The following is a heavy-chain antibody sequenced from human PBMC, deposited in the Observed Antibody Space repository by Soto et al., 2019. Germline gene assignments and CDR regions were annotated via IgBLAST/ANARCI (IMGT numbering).Heavy chain of an antibody. CDR3: AILDSSGYYGRVDY. CDR2: ISGSGGST. CDR1: GFTFSSYA. J-gene: IGHJ4*02. D-gene: IGHD3-22*01. V-gene: IGHV3-23*01. Sequence: EVQLLESGGGLVQPGGSLRLSCAASGFTFSSYARSWVRQAPGKGLEWVSAISGSGGSTYYADSVKGRFTISRDNSKNTLYLQMNSLRAEDTAVYYCAILDSSGYYGRVDYWGQGTLVTGAS.